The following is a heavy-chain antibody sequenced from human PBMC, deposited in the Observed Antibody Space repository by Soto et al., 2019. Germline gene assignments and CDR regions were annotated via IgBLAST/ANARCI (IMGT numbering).Heavy chain of an antibody. CDR3: ARDLYAGDRSYFDY. CDR1: GFTFSSYG. D-gene: IGHD2-2*01. J-gene: IGHJ4*02. V-gene: IGHV3-33*01. Sequence: QVQLVESGGGVVQPGRSLRLSCAASGFTFSSYGMHWVRQAPGKGLEWVAVIWYDGSNKYYADSAKGRFTISRDNSKNTLYLQMNSLRAEDTAVYYCARDLYAGDRSYFDYWGQGTLVTVSS. CDR2: IWYDGSNK.